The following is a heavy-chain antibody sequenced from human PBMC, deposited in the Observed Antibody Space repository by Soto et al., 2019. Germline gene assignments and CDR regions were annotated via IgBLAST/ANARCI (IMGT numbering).Heavy chain of an antibody. Sequence: QVQLVQSGAEVKKPGSSVKVSFKATGGAFSDYAFSWVRQAPGQGLEWLGGIMPIFRAPDYARKFQGRVTITAYAPTRAAHMDMRGLRAEDTAVYYCARWLRAADIGIYYYGMDVWGAGTTVTVSP. D-gene: IGHD2-15*01. CDR2: IMPIFRAP. CDR3: ARWLRAADIGIYYYGMDV. V-gene: IGHV1-69*12. CDR1: GGAFSDYA. J-gene: IGHJ6*04.